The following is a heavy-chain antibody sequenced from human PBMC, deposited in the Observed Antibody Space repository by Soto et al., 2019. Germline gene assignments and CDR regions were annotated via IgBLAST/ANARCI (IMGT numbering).Heavy chain of an antibody. Sequence: ASVKVSCKASGYTFTIYYIHWVRQAPGQGLEWMGLINPSGGSTSYAQKFQGRVTMTRDTPTSTVYMELSSLRSEDTAVYYCASGNTMEYYYYMDVWGKGTTVTVSS. CDR1: GYTFTIYY. CDR2: INPSGGST. V-gene: IGHV1-46*01. D-gene: IGHD1-7*01. CDR3: ASGNTMEYYYYMDV. J-gene: IGHJ6*03.